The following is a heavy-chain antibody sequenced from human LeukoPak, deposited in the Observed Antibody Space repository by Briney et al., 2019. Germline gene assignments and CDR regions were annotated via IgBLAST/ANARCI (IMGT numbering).Heavy chain of an antibody. CDR3: ASTYYYDSSGFLYY. J-gene: IGHJ4*02. D-gene: IGHD3-22*01. Sequence: GGSLRLSCAASGFTFSTYDMNWVRQAPGKGLEWISYISSSGITIFYADSVKGRFTISRDNAKNSLYLQMNSLRAEDTAVYYCASTYYYDSSGFLYYWGQGTLVTVSS. V-gene: IGHV3-48*03. CDR2: ISSSGITI. CDR1: GFTFSTYD.